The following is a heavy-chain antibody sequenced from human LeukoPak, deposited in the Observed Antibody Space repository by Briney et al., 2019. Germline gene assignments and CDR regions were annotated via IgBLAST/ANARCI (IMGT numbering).Heavy chain of an antibody. J-gene: IGHJ4*02. CDR1: GFTFSDYW. CDR3: ASGYARSARHQSDF. CDR2: INSDGSNT. Sequence: GGSLRLSRVVSGFTFSDYWMHWVRQAPGKGLVWVSRINSDGSNTNYAGSVKGRFTISRDNAKNTLYLQMNSLRVEDTAVYYCASGYARSARHQSDFWGQGTVVTVSS. V-gene: IGHV3-74*01. D-gene: IGHD5-12*01.